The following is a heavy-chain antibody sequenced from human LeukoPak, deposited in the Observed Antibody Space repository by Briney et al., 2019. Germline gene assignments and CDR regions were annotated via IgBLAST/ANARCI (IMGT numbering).Heavy chain of an antibody. V-gene: IGHV4-39*07. CDR1: GGSISSSSYY. Sequence: PSETLSLTCTVSGGSISSSSYYWGWIRQPPGKGLEWIGSIYYSGSTYYNPSLKSRVTISVDTSKNQFSLKLSSVTAADTAVYYCARAHDFWSGYYTGGFDYWGQGTLVTVSS. D-gene: IGHD3-3*01. J-gene: IGHJ4*02. CDR3: ARAHDFWSGYYTGGFDY. CDR2: IYYSGST.